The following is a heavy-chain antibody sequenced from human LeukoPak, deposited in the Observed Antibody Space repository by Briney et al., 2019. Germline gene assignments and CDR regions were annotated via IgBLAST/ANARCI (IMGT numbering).Heavy chain of an antibody. Sequence: GGSLRLSCAASGFTVSTYWTHWVRQAPGKGLVWVSRVNPDGTSTSYADSVKGRFTISRDNAKNTLYFQMNSLRAEDTGVFYCARGRYCTSPTCYLDYWGQGTLVTVSS. CDR3: ARGRYCTSPTCYLDY. J-gene: IGHJ4*02. D-gene: IGHD2-2*01. V-gene: IGHV3-74*01. CDR2: VNPDGTST. CDR1: GFTVSTYW.